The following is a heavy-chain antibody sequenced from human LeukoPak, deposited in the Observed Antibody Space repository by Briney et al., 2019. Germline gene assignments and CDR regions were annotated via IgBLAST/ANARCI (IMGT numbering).Heavy chain of an antibody. D-gene: IGHD5-12*01. J-gene: IGHJ4*02. V-gene: IGHV5-51*01. Sequence: GESLKTSCKGLGYSFTSYWIGWVRQIPGKGLEWMGIIYPGDSDTRYSPSFQGQVTISADKSISTALLQWRSLKVSDSAMYYCASHGRDVSGPGYWGQGTLVIVSS. CDR1: GYSFTSYW. CDR3: ASHGRDVSGPGY. CDR2: IYPGDSDT.